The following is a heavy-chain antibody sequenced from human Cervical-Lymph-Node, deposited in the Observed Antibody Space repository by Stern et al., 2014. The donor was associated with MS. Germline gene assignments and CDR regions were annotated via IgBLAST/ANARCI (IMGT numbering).Heavy chain of an antibody. J-gene: IGHJ4*02. V-gene: IGHV4-31*03. CDR2: IYYTGIT. D-gene: IGHD3-16*02. CDR1: GGSISGGGFY. CDR3: ARDTKKYDDTWGSYRVFEY. Sequence: QVQLQESGPGLVRPSQTLSLTCTVSGGSISGGGFYWTWIRQHPEKGLEWIGHIYYTGITNYNPSRSSRLTISVDTSENQFSLKLRSVTAADTAVYFCARDTKKYDDTWGSYRVFEYWGQGAQVTVSS.